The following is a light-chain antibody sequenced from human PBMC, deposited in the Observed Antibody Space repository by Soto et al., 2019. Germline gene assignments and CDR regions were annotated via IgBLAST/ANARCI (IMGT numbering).Light chain of an antibody. CDR2: INSDGSH. Sequence: QLVLTQSPSASASLGASVKLTCTLSSGHSNYAIAWHQQQSEKGPRYLMKINSDGSHSKGDGIPDRFSCSSSGAERYLTISSLQSEDEADYYCQTWGSGIVVFGGGTKLTVL. CDR3: QTWGSGIVV. J-gene: IGLJ2*01. CDR1: SGHSNYA. V-gene: IGLV4-69*01.